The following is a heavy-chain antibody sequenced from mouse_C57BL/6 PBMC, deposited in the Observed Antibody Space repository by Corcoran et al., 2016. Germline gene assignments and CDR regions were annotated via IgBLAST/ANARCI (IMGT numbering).Heavy chain of an antibody. Sequence: EVQLQQSGPELVKPGASVKMSCKASGYTFTDYNMHWVKQSHGKSLEWIGYINPNNGGTSYNQKFKGKATLTVNKSSSTAYMELRSLTSEESAVYYCAREGLRYGSSFRYFDVWGTGTTVTVSS. J-gene: IGHJ1*03. D-gene: IGHD1-1*01. CDR2: INPNNGGT. V-gene: IGHV1-22*01. CDR1: GYTFTDYN. CDR3: AREGLRYGSSFRYFDV.